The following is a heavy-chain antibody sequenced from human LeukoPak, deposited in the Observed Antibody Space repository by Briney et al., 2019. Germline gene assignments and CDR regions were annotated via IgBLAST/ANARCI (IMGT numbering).Heavy chain of an antibody. Sequence: ASVKVSCKASGGTFSSYAISWVRQAPGQGLEWMGGIIPIFGTANYAQKFQGRVTINADKSTSTAYMELSRLSPEDTAVYYCAGPPPDYYDSSGYYYSRSLARPHFYYMDVWGKGTTVTVSS. J-gene: IGHJ6*03. D-gene: IGHD3-22*01. V-gene: IGHV1-69*06. CDR2: IIPIFGTA. CDR1: GGTFSSYA. CDR3: AGPPPDYYDSSGYYYSRSLARPHFYYMDV.